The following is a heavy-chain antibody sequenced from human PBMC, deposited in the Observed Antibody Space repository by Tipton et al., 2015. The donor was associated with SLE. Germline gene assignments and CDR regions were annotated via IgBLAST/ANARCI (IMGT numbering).Heavy chain of an antibody. D-gene: IGHD5-12*01. Sequence: TLSLTCTVSGGSISSYYWSWIRQPPGKGLEWIGYIYYSGSTNYSPSLKSRVTISVDTSKNQFSLKLSSVTAADTAVYYCARQAGYDSYYFDYWGQGTLVTVSS. CDR2: IYYSGST. J-gene: IGHJ4*02. CDR1: GGSISSYY. CDR3: ARQAGYDSYYFDY. V-gene: IGHV4-59*08.